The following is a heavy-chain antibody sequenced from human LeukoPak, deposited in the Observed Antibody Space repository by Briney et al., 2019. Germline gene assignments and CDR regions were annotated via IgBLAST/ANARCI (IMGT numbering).Heavy chain of an antibody. Sequence: ASVKVSCKASGYTFTSYAMHWVRQAPGQRLEWMGWINAGNGNTKYSQEFHGRVTITRDTSASTAYMELSTLRSDDPAMYYCARDRVRYYDTSRSSLSWGQGTLVTVSS. V-gene: IGHV1-3*01. D-gene: IGHD3-22*01. CDR3: ARDRVRYYDTSRSSLS. CDR2: INAGNGNT. J-gene: IGHJ4*02. CDR1: GYTFTSYA.